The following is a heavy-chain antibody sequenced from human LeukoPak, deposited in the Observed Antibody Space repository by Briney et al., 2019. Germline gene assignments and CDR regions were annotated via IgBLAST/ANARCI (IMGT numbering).Heavy chain of an antibody. CDR1: GFTFSDYY. CDR2: ISSSGSTI. D-gene: IGHD5-12*01. CDR3: ARDLDIVATKYYFDY. V-gene: IGHV3-11*01. Sequence: GGSLRLSCAASGFTFSDYYMSWIRQAPGKGLEWVSYISSSGSTIYYADSVKGRFTISRDNAKNSLCLQMNSLRAEDTAVYYCARDLDIVATKYYFDYWGQGTLVTVSS. J-gene: IGHJ4*02.